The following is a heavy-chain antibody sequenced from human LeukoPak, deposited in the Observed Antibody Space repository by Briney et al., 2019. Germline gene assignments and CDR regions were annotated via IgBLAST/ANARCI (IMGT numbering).Heavy chain of an antibody. CDR1: GDSVTSGGYF. CDR3: ARDVVVTSSPDAFDI. D-gene: IGHD2-21*02. J-gene: IGHJ3*02. V-gene: IGHV4-31*11. Sequence: PSRTLSLTCAVSGDSVTSGGYFWTWIRQLPGKGLEWIGSISNSGTTSYNPSLKSRVSISLDTSNNHFSLRLGSVTAADTAVYYCARDVVVTSSPDAFDIWGPGTMVIVSS. CDR2: ISNSGTT.